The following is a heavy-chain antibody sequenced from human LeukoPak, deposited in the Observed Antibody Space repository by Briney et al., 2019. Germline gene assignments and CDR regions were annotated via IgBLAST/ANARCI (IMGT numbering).Heavy chain of an antibody. V-gene: IGHV3-48*04. CDR1: GFTFSSYS. CDR3: ARSRVTMVRGDVGY. J-gene: IGHJ4*02. Sequence: TGGSLRLSCAASGFTFSSYSMNWVRQAPGKGLEWVSYISSSGSTIYYADSVKGRFTISRDNAKNSLYLQMNSLRAEDTAVYYCARSRVTMVRGDVGYWGQGTLVTVSS. CDR2: ISSSGSTI. D-gene: IGHD3-10*01.